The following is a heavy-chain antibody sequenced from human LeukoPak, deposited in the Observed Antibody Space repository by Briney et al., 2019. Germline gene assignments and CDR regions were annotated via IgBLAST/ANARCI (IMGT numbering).Heavy chain of an antibody. V-gene: IGHV1-18*01. Sequence: ASVKVSCKASGYTFTSYGISWVRQAPGQGLEWMGWISAYNGNTNYAQELQGRVTMTTDISTSTAYMELRSLRSDDTAVYYCARDRTISAVAGILEGGYWGQGTLVTVSS. CDR1: GYTFTSYG. J-gene: IGHJ4*02. D-gene: IGHD6-19*01. CDR2: ISAYNGNT. CDR3: ARDRTISAVAGILEGGY.